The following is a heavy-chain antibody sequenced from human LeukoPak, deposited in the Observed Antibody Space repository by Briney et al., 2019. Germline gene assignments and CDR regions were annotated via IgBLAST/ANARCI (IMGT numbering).Heavy chain of an antibody. D-gene: IGHD1-14*01. CDR2: IIPIFGTA. Sequence: GSSVKVSRKASGGTFSSYAISWVRQAPGQGLEWMGGIIPIFGTANYAQKFQGRVTITADESTSTAYMELSSLRSEDTAVYYCARDSSEFRNLIPHWGQGTLVTVSS. V-gene: IGHV1-69*01. J-gene: IGHJ1*01. CDR3: ARDSSEFRNLIPH. CDR1: GGTFSSYA.